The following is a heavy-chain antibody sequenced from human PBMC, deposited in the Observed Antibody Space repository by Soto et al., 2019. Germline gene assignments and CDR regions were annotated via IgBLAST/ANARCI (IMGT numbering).Heavy chain of an antibody. D-gene: IGHD6-13*01. CDR1: GFIFSDYS. J-gene: IGHJ4*02. CDR2: ISGSRGYI. V-gene: IGHV3-21*01. CDR3: ARDWAASLDY. Sequence: GSLRLSCAASGFIFSDYSMNWVRQAPGKGLEWVSSISGSRGYIYYGDSVKGRFTISRDNAKNSVVLQMNNLRAEDTAVYYCARDWAASLDYWVPGTLVTVSS.